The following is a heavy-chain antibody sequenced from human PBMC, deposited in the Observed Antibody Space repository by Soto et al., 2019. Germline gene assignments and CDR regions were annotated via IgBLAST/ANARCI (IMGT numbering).Heavy chain of an antibody. V-gene: IGHV1-46*01. J-gene: IGHJ6*02. Sequence: ASVKVSCKSSGYTFTNYYMHWVRQAPGQGLEWLGIINPVGGTTSYAQKFQGRVTLTRDTSTSTVYLEMSSLTSEDTAEYFCARGVNYDVLTGPKYYGMDVWGQGTTVTVSS. CDR1: GYTFTNYY. CDR2: INPVGGTT. CDR3: ARGVNYDVLTGPKYYGMDV. D-gene: IGHD3-9*01.